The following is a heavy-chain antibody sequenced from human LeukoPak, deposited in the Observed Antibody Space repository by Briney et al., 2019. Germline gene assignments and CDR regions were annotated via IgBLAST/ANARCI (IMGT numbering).Heavy chain of an antibody. CDR2: ITWNSGST. CDR3: AKDTRYSYGYGMDV. D-gene: IGHD5-18*01. J-gene: IGHJ6*02. Sequence: GGSLRLSCAASGFTFDDYAMNWVRQAPGKGLEWVSGITWNSGSTVYADSVKGRFTISRDNAKNSLYLQMNSLRAEDTALYYCAKDTRYSYGYGMDVWGQGTTVTVSS. V-gene: IGHV3-9*01. CDR1: GFTFDDYA.